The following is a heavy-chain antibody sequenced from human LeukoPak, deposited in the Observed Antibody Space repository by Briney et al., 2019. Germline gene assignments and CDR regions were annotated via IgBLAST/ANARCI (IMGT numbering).Heavy chain of an antibody. D-gene: IGHD3-9*01. CDR1: GFTFSSYA. CDR3: AKTLHYDILTGYYNSFDY. V-gene: IGHV3-23*01. Sequence: GGSLRLSCAASGFTFSSYAMSWVRQAPGKGLEWVSAISGSGGSAYYADSVKGRFTISRDNSKNTLYLQMNSLRAEDTAVYYCAKTLHYDILTGYYNSFDYWGQGTLVTVSS. J-gene: IGHJ4*02. CDR2: ISGSGGSA.